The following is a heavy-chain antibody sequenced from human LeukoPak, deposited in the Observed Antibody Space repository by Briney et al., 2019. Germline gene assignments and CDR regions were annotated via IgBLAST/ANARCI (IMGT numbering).Heavy chain of an antibody. J-gene: IGHJ4*02. CDR2: IYYSGIS. CDR1: GGSISSTSYY. V-gene: IGHV4-39*01. Sequence: SETLSLTCTVSGGSISSTSYYWGWIRQPPGKGLEWIGSIYYSGISYYNPSLKSRVTMSVDTSKNQFSLKLSSVTAADTAVYYCASHFSGSYYVPHDYWGQGTLVTVSS. D-gene: IGHD1-26*01. CDR3: ASHFSGSYYVPHDY.